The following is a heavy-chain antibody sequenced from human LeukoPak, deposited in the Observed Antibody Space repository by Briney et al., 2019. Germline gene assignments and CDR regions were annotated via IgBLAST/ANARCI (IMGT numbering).Heavy chain of an antibody. J-gene: IGHJ6*03. CDR1: GFTFSSYSMN. D-gene: IGHD3-16*02. CDR3: ARHAYDYVWGSYRYTQPAGSYYYMDV. CDR2: IYYSGST. Sequence: GSLRLSCAASGFTFSSYSMNWVRQPPGKGLEWIGSIYYSGSTYYNPSLKSRVTISVDTSKNQFSLKLSSVTAADTAVYYCARHAYDYVWGSYRYTQPAGSYYYMDVWGKGTTVTISS. V-gene: IGHV4-39*01.